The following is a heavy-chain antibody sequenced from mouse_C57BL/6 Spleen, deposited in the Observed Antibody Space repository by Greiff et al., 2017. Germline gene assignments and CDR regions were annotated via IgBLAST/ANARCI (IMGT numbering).Heavy chain of an antibody. CDR1: GFTFNTYA. CDR3: VREGLGRPYWYFDV. V-gene: IGHV10-3*01. J-gene: IGHJ1*03. Sequence: EVMLVESGGGLVQPKGSLKLSCAASGFTFNTYAMHWVRQAPGKGLEWVARIRSKSSNYATYYADSVKDRFTISRDDSQSMLYLQMNNLKTEDTAMYYCVREGLGRPYWYFDVWGTGTTVTVSS. CDR2: IRSKSSNYAT. D-gene: IGHD3-3*01.